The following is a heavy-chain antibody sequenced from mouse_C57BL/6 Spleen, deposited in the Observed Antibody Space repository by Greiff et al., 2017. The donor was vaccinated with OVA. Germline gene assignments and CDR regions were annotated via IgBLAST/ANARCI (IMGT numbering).Heavy chain of an antibody. CDR2: INPYNGDT. CDR3: ARTGDLSTMVTPTDGGFAY. CDR1: GYSFTGYF. Sequence: EVKLQESGPELVKPGASVKISCKASGYSFTGYFMNWVKQSHGKSLEWIGRINPYNGDTFYNQKFKGKATLTVDKSSSTAHMELLSLTSEYFAVYYCARTGDLSTMVTPTDGGFAYWGQGTLVTVSA. D-gene: IGHD2-2*01. J-gene: IGHJ3*01. V-gene: IGHV1-37*01.